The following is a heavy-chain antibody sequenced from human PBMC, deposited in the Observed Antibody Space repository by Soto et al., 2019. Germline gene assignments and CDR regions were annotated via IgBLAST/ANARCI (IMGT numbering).Heavy chain of an antibody. J-gene: IGHJ4*02. CDR3: ARGRVPNYHGARVWDY. Sequence: QVQLVQSGAEIKKPGASVKVSCKASRYTFTSYDITWVRQATGQGLARMGWMNPNSGNTGYAQKFQGRVAMTRNTSVSSGDRELSSLRSEDTAVYYCARGRVPNYHGARVWDYWGEGALVTVFS. CDR1: RYTFTSYD. D-gene: IGHD3-10*01. V-gene: IGHV1-8*01. CDR2: MNPNSGNT.